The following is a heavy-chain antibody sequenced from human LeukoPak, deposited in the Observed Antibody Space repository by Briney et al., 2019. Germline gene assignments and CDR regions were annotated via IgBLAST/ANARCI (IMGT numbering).Heavy chain of an antibody. CDR3: ARDRYGYYGSGSYYNFDN. D-gene: IGHD3-10*01. Sequence: GGSLRLPCITSGFTFTDVSMSWVRQAPGKGLEWVANIKQDGSEKYYVDSVKGRFTISRDNAKNSLYLQMNSLRAEDTAVYYCARDRYGYYGSGSYYNFDNWGQGTLVTVSS. CDR2: IKQDGSEK. CDR1: GFTFTDVS. V-gene: IGHV3-7*04. J-gene: IGHJ4*02.